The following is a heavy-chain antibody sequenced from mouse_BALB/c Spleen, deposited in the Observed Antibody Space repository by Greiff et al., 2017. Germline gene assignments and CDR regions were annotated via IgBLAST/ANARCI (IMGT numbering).Heavy chain of an antibody. D-gene: IGHD1-1*02. Sequence: QVQLQQPGAELVKPGASVKLSCKASGYTFTSYWMHWVKQRPGQGLEWIGEIDPSDSYTNYNQKFKGKATLTVDKSSSTAYMQLSSLPSEDSAVYYCATNYAPYWGQGTLVTVSA. V-gene: IGHV1-69*02. CDR2: IDPSDSYT. J-gene: IGHJ3*01. CDR1: GYTFTSYW. CDR3: ATNYAPY.